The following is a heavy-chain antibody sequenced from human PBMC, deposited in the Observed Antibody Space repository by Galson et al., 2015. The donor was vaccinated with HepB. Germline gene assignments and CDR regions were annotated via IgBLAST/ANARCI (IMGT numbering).Heavy chain of an antibody. CDR2: INPSGGST. Sequence: SVTVSCKASGYTFTSYYMHWVRQAPGQGLEWMGIINPSGGSTSYAQKFQGRVTMTRDTSTSTVYMELSSLRSEDTAVYYCARDGGPALTQCDYFDYWGQGTLVAVSS. D-gene: IGHD3-16*01. J-gene: IGHJ4*02. CDR1: GYTFTSYY. CDR3: ARDGGPALTQCDYFDY. V-gene: IGHV1-46*01.